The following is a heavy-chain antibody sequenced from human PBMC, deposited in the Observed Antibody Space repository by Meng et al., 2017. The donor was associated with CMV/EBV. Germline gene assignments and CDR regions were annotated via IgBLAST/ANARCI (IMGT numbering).Heavy chain of an antibody. V-gene: IGHV3-74*01. CDR1: GFTFSSSW. CDR2: INSDGSST. J-gene: IGHJ5*02. CDR3: ARGGGVIAVGGEFDP. Sequence: SGFTFSSSWMHWVRQAPGKGLVWVSRINSDGSSTSYADSVKGRFTISRDNAKNTLYLQMNSLRAEDTAVYYCARGGGVIAVGGEFDPWGQGTLVTVSS. D-gene: IGHD6-19*01.